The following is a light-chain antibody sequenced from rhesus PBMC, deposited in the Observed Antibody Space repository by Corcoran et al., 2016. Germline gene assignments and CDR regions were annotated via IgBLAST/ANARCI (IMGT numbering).Light chain of an antibody. CDR2: AAS. CDR1: QTISSY. V-gene: IGKV1-44*03. CDR3: QQHNSHPLT. J-gene: IGKJ4*01. Sequence: DIQMTQSPSSLSASVGDRVTITCRASQTISSYLAWYQQKPGKVPKLLIYAASTLQSGVPSRFNGSGSGTDFTLTISSLQPEDFATYYCQQHNSHPLTFGGGTKVELK.